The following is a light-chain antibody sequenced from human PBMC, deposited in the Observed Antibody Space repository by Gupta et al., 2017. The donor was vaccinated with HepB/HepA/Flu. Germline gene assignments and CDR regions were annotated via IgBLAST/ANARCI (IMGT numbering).Light chain of an antibody. CDR3: DSYGGTTNACV. J-gene: IGLJ1*01. V-gene: IGLV2-14*03. Sequence: QSDPALPPPVSGSPTHSLTITCSCTSSDFSGYDHASWYQQHPDKAPKLMIYDVSNRPSGVSVRFSGTKSGNTASLAICGLQTEDEADYYCDSYGGTTNACVFGGGTKVTVI. CDR1: SSDFSGYDH. CDR2: DVS.